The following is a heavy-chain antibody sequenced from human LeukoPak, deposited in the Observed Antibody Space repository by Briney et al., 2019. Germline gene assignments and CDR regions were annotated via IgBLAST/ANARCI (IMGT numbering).Heavy chain of an antibody. J-gene: IGHJ5*02. Sequence: ASVTVSCKPSGYTFTGHYMHWVRQAPRQGGECMGWINPKSGGTKYAQKFQGTVTLTMDTSISTAYMELSRLRCDDTAVYYCARSYDFWSGPPFDPWGQGTLVTVSS. CDR1: GYTFTGHY. V-gene: IGHV1-2*02. D-gene: IGHD3-3*01. CDR2: INPKSGGT. CDR3: ARSYDFWSGPPFDP.